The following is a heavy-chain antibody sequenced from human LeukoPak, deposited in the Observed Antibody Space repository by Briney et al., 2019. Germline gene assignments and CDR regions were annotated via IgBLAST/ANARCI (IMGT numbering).Heavy chain of an antibody. Sequence: SETLSLTCSVSGGSISSRSSYWGWIRQPPGKGLDLIGSIYYGGSTYDNPSLKSRVTISVDTSKNQFSLKLSSVTAADTAVYYCASVGSSTGTFDYWGQGTLVTVSS. CDR3: ASVGSSTGTFDY. D-gene: IGHD2-2*01. CDR1: GGSISSRSSY. V-gene: IGHV4-39*01. J-gene: IGHJ4*02. CDR2: IYYGGST.